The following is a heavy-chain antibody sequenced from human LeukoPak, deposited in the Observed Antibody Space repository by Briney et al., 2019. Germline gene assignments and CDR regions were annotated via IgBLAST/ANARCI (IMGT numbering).Heavy chain of an antibody. D-gene: IGHD3-3*01. J-gene: IGHJ6*02. V-gene: IGHV3-23*01. CDR1: GFTFSSYA. Sequence: PGGSLRLSCAASGFTFSSYAMSWVRQAPGKGLEWVSTISGSGGNTYYADSVKGRFTISRDNSKNTLYLQMNSLRAEDTAVYYCAKGFMEVYYYGMDVWGQGTTVTVSS. CDR3: AKGFMEVYYYGMDV. CDR2: ISGSGGNT.